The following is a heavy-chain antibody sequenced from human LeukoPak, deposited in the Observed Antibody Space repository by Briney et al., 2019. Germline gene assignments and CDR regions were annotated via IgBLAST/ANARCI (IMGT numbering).Heavy chain of an antibody. CDR3: ARIRINQYYFDY. CDR2: INHSGST. CDR1: GGSFSGYY. V-gene: IGHV4-34*01. D-gene: IGHD1-14*01. Sequence: SETLSLTCAVYGGSFSGYYWSWIRQPPGKGLEWIGEINHSGSTNYNPSLKSRVTISVDTSKNQFSLRLSSVTAADTALYFCARIRINQYYFDYWGQGTLVTVSS. J-gene: IGHJ4*02.